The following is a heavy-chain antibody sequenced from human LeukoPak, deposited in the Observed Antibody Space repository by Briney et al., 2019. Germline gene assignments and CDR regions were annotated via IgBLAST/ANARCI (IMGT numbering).Heavy chain of an antibody. CDR2: ITTKAHGGTT. Sequence: GGSLRLSCAASRLTLRRYWMSWVREAPGKGLEWVGDITTKAHGGTTLYAAPVHGRFTISRDGSTNPVYLQMHSLKTEDTAVYYCVVSFLGYWGQGALVTVSS. J-gene: IGHJ4*02. CDR3: VVSFLGY. V-gene: IGHV3-15*01. CDR1: RLTLRRYW. D-gene: IGHD2/OR15-2a*01.